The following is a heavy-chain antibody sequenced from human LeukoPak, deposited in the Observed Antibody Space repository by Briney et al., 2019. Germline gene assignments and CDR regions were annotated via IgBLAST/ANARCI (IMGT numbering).Heavy chain of an antibody. CDR3: ARIQYISGWYWFDP. Sequence: SETLSLTCTVSGGSISSYYWSWIRQPPGKGLEWIGYIYYSGSTNYNPSLKSRVTISVDTSKNQFSLKLSSVTAADTAVYYCARIQYISGWYWFDPWGQGTLVTVSS. J-gene: IGHJ5*02. CDR2: IYYSGST. V-gene: IGHV4-59*01. CDR1: GGSISSYY. D-gene: IGHD6-19*01.